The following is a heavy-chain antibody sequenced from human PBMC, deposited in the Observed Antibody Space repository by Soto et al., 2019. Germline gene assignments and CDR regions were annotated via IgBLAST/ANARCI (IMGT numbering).Heavy chain of an antibody. D-gene: IGHD4-4*01. V-gene: IGHV1-69*02. CDR3: GRGGGGDYSNVHYYYYMDV. J-gene: IGHJ6*03. CDR1: GGTFSSYT. CDR2: IIPILGIA. Sequence: SVKVSCKASGGTFSSYTISWVRQAPGQGLEWMGRIIPILGIANYAQKFQGRVTITADKSTSTAYMELSSLRSEDTAVYYCGRGGGGDYSNVHYYYYMDVWGKGTTVTVSS.